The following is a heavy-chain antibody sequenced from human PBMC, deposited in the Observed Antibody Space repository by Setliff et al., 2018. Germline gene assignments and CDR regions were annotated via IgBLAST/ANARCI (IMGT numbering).Heavy chain of an antibody. V-gene: IGHV3-30*04. CDR3: ARSPANGGHDAFDI. CDR2: ILYDGSNE. Sequence: LRLSCEASGFTFSHYPMHWVRQAPGKGLEWVAVILYDGSNEYYADSVKGRFTISRDNSKDTLYLQMNSLRVDDTAAYYCARSPANGGHDAFDIWGQGTMVTVSS. CDR1: GFTFSHYP. D-gene: IGHD6-25*01. J-gene: IGHJ3*02.